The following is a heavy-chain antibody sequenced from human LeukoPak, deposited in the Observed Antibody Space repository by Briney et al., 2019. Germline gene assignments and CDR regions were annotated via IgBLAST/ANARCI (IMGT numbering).Heavy chain of an antibody. Sequence: SETLSLTCTVSGGSVGSGTYYWSWIRQSHGKGLEWIGNVYYSGSAYYNPSLKSRVTMSVDTSKNQFSLKLSSVTAADTAVYYCARKPIINNAWYYFDYWGQGTLVTVSS. V-gene: IGHV4-39*07. D-gene: IGHD1/OR15-1a*01. J-gene: IGHJ4*02. CDR1: GGSVGSGTYY. CDR2: VYYSGSA. CDR3: ARKPIINNAWYYFDY.